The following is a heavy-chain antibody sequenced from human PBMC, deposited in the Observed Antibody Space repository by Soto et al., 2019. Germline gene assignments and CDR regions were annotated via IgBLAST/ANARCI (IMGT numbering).Heavy chain of an antibody. J-gene: IGHJ4*02. CDR2: IYYSGST. CDR3: ARFGINYYGSGSPVTHYYFDY. Sequence: SETLSLTCTVSGGSISSSSYYWGWIRQPPGKGLEWIGSIYYSGSTYYNPSLKSRVTISVDTSKNQFSLKLSSVTAADTAVYYFARFGINYYGSGSPVTHYYFDYWGQGTLVTVSS. V-gene: IGHV4-39*01. D-gene: IGHD3-10*01. CDR1: GGSISSSSYY.